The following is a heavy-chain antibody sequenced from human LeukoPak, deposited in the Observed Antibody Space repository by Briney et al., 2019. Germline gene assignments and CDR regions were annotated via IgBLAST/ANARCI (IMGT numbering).Heavy chain of an antibody. J-gene: IGHJ4*02. V-gene: IGHV3-30*04. CDR2: ISYDAGKT. D-gene: IGHD3-10*01. CDR1: GFTFSNFA. Sequence: GGSLRLSWAASGFTFSNFAIHWVRQAPGKGLEWVAGISYDAGKTYYADSVRGRFTISRDNAKNSLYLQMNSLRGEDTAVYYCARDKYGSGSYYKYNFDYWGQGTLVTVSS. CDR3: ARDKYGSGSYYKYNFDY.